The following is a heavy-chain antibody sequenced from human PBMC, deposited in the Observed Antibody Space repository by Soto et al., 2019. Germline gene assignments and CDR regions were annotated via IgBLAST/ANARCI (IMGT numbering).Heavy chain of an antibody. CDR3: SRFIMVGGWFDPNYYHGMDV. J-gene: IGHJ6*02. V-gene: IGHV1-18*01. D-gene: IGHD6-19*01. CDR1: GYTFSNYG. CDR2: ISGYNGNT. Sequence: ASVKVSCKTSGYTFSNYGINWVRQAPGQGLELMGWISGYNGNTNYAQTVQGRVTMTTDTSTGTVYMELRSLKSDDTAIYYCSRFIMVGGWFDPNYYHGMDVWGQGTTVTVYS.